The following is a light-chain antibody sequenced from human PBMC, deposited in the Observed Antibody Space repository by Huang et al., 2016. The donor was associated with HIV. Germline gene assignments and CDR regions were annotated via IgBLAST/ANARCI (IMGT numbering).Light chain of an antibody. V-gene: IGKV4-1*01. J-gene: IGKJ4*01. CDR2: WAS. CDR3: QQYYSTLT. Sequence: IVMTQSADSLAVSLGDRATINCKSSQSVFYSVNNKNYLALYKQKPGQPLKLLIYWASTRESVVPDRCDGSGSGTYFTHTISSLQAEDLAVYYCQQYYSTLTFGGGTKVEIK. CDR1: QSVFYSVNNKNY.